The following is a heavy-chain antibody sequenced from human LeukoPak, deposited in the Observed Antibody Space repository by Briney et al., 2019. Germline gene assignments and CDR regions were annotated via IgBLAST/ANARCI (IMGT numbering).Heavy chain of an antibody. J-gene: IGHJ4*02. CDR1: GFTFSSYW. D-gene: IGHD3-22*01. V-gene: IGHV3-74*01. CDR2: INSDETST. Sequence: GGSLRLSCAAAGFTFSSYWMHWVRQAPGKGLVWVSRINSDETSTSYADSVKGRFTISRDNAKNTLYLQMLSLRAEDTAVYYCARRGYDTGTLDYWGQGTLVTVSS. CDR3: ARRGYDTGTLDY.